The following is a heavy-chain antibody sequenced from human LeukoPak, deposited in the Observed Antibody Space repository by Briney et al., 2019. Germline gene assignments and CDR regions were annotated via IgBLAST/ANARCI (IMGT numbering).Heavy chain of an antibody. J-gene: IGHJ6*02. CDR1: GGSISSYY. V-gene: IGHV4-4*07. Sequence: SGTLCLTCTASGGSISSYYWSWVRQPAGKGLEWVGRIYTSGSTNYNPSLKSRVTMSVHTSKNQFSLKLSSVTAADTAVYYCARRVATYYDILTGPYGMDVWGQGTTVTVSS. D-gene: IGHD3-9*01. CDR2: IYTSGST. CDR3: ARRVATYYDILTGPYGMDV.